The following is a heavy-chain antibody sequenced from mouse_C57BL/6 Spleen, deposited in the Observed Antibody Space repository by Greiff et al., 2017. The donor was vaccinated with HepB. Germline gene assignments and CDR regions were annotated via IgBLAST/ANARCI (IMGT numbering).Heavy chain of an antibody. Sequence: VKVVESGPGLVQPSQSLSITCTVSGFSLTSYGVHWVRQSPGKGLEWLGVIWSGGSTDYNAAFISRLSISKDNSKSQVFFKMNSLQADDTAIYYCASSYYSNLYYAMDYWGQGTSVTVSS. CDR2: IWSGGST. V-gene: IGHV2-2*01. D-gene: IGHD2-5*01. J-gene: IGHJ4*01. CDR1: GFSLTSYG. CDR3: ASSYYSNLYYAMDY.